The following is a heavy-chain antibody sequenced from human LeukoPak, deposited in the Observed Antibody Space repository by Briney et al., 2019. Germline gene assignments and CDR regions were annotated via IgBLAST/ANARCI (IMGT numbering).Heavy chain of an antibody. V-gene: IGHV3-30*18. J-gene: IGHJ4*02. D-gene: IGHD1-26*01. CDR1: GFTFSTYG. CDR2: ISYDGSNK. Sequence: GGSLRLSCAASGFTFSTYGMHWARQAPGRGLEWVAVISYDGSNKYYADSVKGRFTISRDNSKNTLYLQMNSLRAEDTAVYYCAKVFFSGSYYAASDYWGQGTLVTVSS. CDR3: AKVFFSGSYYAASDY.